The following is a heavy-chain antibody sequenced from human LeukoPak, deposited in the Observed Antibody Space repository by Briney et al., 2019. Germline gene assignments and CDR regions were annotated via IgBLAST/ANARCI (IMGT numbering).Heavy chain of an antibody. D-gene: IGHD6-13*01. CDR3: ARGLARKAIAAAPGGY. CDR1: GGSISSSSYF. CDR2: IYSSGNT. Sequence: SETLSLTCTVSGGSISSSSYFWVWIRQPPGKGLEWIGSIYSSGNTNYNPSLKSRVTISVDTSKNHFSLKLSSVTAADTAVYYCARGLARKAIAAAPGGYWGQGTLVTVSS. J-gene: IGHJ4*02. V-gene: IGHV4-39*07.